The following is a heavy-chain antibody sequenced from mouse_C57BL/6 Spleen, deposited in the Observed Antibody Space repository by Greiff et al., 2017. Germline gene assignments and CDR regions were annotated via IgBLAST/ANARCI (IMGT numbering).Heavy chain of an antibody. Sequence: QVQLQQSGPELVKPGASVKLSCKASGYTFTSYEINWVKQRPGQGLEWIGWIYPRDGSTKYNEKVKGKATLTVDTSSSTAYMELNSLTSEGSAVYFCAREGTLDYWGQGTTLTVSS. J-gene: IGHJ2*01. V-gene: IGHV1-85*01. CDR3: AREGTLDY. CDR2: IYPRDGST. D-gene: IGHD3-3*01. CDR1: GYTFTSYE.